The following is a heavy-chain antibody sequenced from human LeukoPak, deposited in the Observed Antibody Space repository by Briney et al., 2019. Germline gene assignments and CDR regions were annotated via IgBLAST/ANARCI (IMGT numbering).Heavy chain of an antibody. CDR1: GGSISSSSYY. J-gene: IGHJ4*02. CDR3: ARVLLAGATARGPFDY. D-gene: IGHD1-26*01. CDR2: IYYSGST. Sequence: SETLSLTCTVSGGSISSSSYYWGWIRQPPGKGLEWIGSIYYSGSTYYNPSLKSRVTISVDTSKNQFSLKLSSVTAADTAVYYCARVLLAGATARGPFDYWGQGTLVTVSS. V-gene: IGHV4-39*01.